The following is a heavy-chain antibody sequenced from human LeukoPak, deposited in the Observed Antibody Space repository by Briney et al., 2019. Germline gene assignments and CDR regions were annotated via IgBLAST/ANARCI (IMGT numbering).Heavy chain of an antibody. Sequence: SQTLSLTCTVSGVSISSGGYYWSWIRQPAGTGLEWIGRMCTSGITNYNPSLGSRVTISLDTSENKFSLKLSSVTAADTAVYYCARGAALYYFDWWGQGTLVTVSS. J-gene: IGHJ4*02. V-gene: IGHV4-61*02. CDR2: MCTSGIT. D-gene: IGHD6-13*01. CDR3: ARGAALYYFDW. CDR1: GVSISSGGYY.